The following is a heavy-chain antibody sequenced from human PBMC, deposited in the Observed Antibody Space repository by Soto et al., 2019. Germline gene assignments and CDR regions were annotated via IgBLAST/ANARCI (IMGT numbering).Heavy chain of an antibody. D-gene: IGHD6-13*01. CDR2: IIPIFGTA. V-gene: IGHV1-69*01. Sequence: QVQLVQSGAEVKKPGSSVKVSCKASGGTFSSYAISWVRQAPGQGLEWMGGIIPIFGTANYAQKFQGRVTITADESTSTAYMELSSLRSEDTAVYYCARVALAAAGTDAVGYNWFAPWGQGTLVTVSS. CDR1: GGTFSSYA. CDR3: ARVALAAAGTDAVGYNWFAP. J-gene: IGHJ5*02.